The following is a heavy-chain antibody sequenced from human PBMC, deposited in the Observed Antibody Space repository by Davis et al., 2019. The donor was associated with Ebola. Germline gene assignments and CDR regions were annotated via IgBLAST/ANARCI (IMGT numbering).Heavy chain of an antibody. CDR2: INHSGST. Sequence: GSLRLSCAVYGGSFSGYYWSWIRQPPGKGLEWIGEINHSGSTNYNSSLKSRVTISVDTSKNQFSLKLSSVTAADTAVYYCARGERWYCSGGSCYSGSWFDPWGQGTLVTVSS. J-gene: IGHJ5*02. V-gene: IGHV4-34*01. CDR1: GGSFSGYY. D-gene: IGHD2-15*01. CDR3: ARGERWYCSGGSCYSGSWFDP.